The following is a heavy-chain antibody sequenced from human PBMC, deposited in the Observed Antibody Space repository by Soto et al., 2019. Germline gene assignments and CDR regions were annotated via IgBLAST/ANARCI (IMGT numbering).Heavy chain of an antibody. D-gene: IGHD6-6*01. J-gene: IGHJ6*02. Sequence: GGSLRLSXAASGFTFSSYGMHWVRQAPGKGLEWVAVIWYDGSNKYYADSVKGRFTISRDNSKNTLYLQMNSLRAEDTAVYYCAVIAARPLYYGMDVWGQGTTVTVSS. CDR1: GFTFSSYG. V-gene: IGHV3-33*01. CDR2: IWYDGSNK. CDR3: AVIAARPLYYGMDV.